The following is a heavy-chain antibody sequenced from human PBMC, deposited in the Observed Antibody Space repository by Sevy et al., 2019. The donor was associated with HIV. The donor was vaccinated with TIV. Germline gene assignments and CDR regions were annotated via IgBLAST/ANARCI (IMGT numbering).Heavy chain of an antibody. D-gene: IGHD2-2*01. CDR3: ARWYATDWQRRHFDN. V-gene: IGHV3-7*01. CDR1: GFTFSTYW. J-gene: IGHJ4*02. CDR2: INQDGSDK. Sequence: GVSLRLSCAASGFTFSTYWMTWVRQAPGTRLEWVAYINQDGSDKNYVDSVRGRFTIARDNAKNSLSLQMNSLRAEDTAIYFCARWYATDWQRRHFDNWGQGTLVTVSS.